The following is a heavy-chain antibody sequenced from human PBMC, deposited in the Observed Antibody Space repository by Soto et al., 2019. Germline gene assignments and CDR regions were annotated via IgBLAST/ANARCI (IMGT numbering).Heavy chain of an antibody. J-gene: IGHJ4*02. D-gene: IGHD3-22*01. CDR3: ARGRYFYDNSGYAEGYFDY. Sequence: PGGSLRLSCAASGFTFTNYGMQWVRQAPGKGLEWVAVIWYDGINKHYAESVKGRFSITRDDSKNTLYLQMNSLRVGDTAVYYCARGRYFYDNSGYAEGYFDYWGRGTLVTVSS. V-gene: IGHV3-33*01. CDR2: IWYDGINK. CDR1: GFTFTNYG.